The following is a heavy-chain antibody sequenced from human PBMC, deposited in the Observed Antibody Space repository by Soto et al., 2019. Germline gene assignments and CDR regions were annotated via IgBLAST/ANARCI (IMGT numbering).Heavy chain of an antibody. CDR2: INPNSGGT. J-gene: IGHJ4*02. V-gene: IGHV1-2*04. D-gene: IGHD6-19*01. CDR3: ARDLSSGWYWFDY. CDR1: GYTFTGYY. Sequence: GASVKVSCKASGYTFTGYYMHWVRQAPGQGLEWMGWINPNSGGTNYAQKFQGWVTMTRDTSISTAYMELSRLRSDDTAVYYCARDLSSGWYWFDYWGQGTLVTVSS.